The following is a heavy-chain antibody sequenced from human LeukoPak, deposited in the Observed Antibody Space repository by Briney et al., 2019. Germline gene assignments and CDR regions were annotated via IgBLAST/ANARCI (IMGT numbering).Heavy chain of an antibody. CDR3: AKDNFRSMVRGVMGY. Sequence: GGSLRLSCAASGFTFSSYAMSWVRQAPGKGLEWVSAISGSGGSTYYADSVKGGFTIARENYKERLYLQMNRLRAEDRGVYYCAKDNFRSMVRGVMGYWGQGTLVTVSS. CDR1: GFTFSSYA. CDR2: ISGSGGST. J-gene: IGHJ4*02. V-gene: IGHV3-23*01. D-gene: IGHD3-10*01.